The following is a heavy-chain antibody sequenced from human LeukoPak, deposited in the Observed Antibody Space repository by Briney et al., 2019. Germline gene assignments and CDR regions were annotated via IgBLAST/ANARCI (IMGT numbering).Heavy chain of an antibody. CDR2: ISGSGGST. CDR3: AKGIAAAGTTVFDY. J-gene: IGHJ4*02. CDR1: GFTFSSHG. Sequence: PGGSLRLSCAASGFTFSSHGMTWVRQAPGKGLEWVSAISGSGGSTYYADSVKGRFTISRDNSKNTLYLQMNSLRAEDTAVYYCAKGIAAAGTTVFDYWGQGTPVTVSS. V-gene: IGHV3-23*01. D-gene: IGHD6-13*01.